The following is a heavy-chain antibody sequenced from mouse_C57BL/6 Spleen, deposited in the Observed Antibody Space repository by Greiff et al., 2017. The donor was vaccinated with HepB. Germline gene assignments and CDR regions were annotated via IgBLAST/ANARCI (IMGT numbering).Heavy chain of an antibody. Sequence: QVQLKESGAELARPGASVKLSCKASGYTFTSYGISWVKQRTGQGLEWIGEIYPRSGNTYYNEKFKGKATLTADKSSSTAYMELRRLTSEDSAVYFCEAAWFAYWGQGTLVTVSA. J-gene: IGHJ3*01. V-gene: IGHV1-81*01. CDR2: IYPRSGNT. CDR3: EAAWFAY. CDR1: GYTFTSYG.